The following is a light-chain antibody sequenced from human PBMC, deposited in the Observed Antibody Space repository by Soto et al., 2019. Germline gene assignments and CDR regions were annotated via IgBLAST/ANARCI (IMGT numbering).Light chain of an antibody. CDR2: QDR. V-gene: IGLV3-1*01. J-gene: IGLJ2*01. CDR3: QAWDSKTVV. CDR1: KLGDKY. Sequence: SYELTQPPSVSVSPGQTATITCYGDKLGDKYASWYQQKPSQSPVLVIYQDRKRPSGIPERFSGSNSGNTATLTISGTQAMDEADYYCQAWDSKTVVFGGGTKLTVL.